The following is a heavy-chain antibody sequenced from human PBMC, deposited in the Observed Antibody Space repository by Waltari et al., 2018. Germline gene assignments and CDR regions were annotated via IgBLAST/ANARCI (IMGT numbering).Heavy chain of an antibody. Sequence: QVQLVQSGAEVKKPGSSVKVSCKASGGTFGTYAVSWVRQAPGQGLEWMGRIIPIIGIATYAQKFQGRVTITADSSTSLAYMELTSLRLADTAVYYCARDHQGGLDVWDLGTTVTVSS. CDR2: IIPIIGIA. CDR1: GGTFGTYA. V-gene: IGHV1-69*04. J-gene: IGHJ6*02. CDR3: ARDHQGGLDV.